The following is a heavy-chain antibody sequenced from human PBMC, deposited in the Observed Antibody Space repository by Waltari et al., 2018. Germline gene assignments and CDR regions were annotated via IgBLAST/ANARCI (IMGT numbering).Heavy chain of an antibody. Sequence: QVQLQQWGAGLLKPSETLSLTCAVYGGSFSGYYWSWIRQPPGKGLEWIGEINHSGSNNYNPSLKSRVTISVDTSKNQFSLKLSSVTAADTAVYYCARLAGRWFGELKMDYWGQGTLVTVSS. D-gene: IGHD3-10*01. CDR3: ARLAGRWFGELKMDY. CDR1: GGSFSGYY. CDR2: INHSGSN. V-gene: IGHV4-34*01. J-gene: IGHJ4*02.